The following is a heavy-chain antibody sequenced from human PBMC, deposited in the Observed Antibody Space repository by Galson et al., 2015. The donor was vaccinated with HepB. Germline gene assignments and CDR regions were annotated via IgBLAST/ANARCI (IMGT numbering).Heavy chain of an antibody. CDR3: ARGGSGSGWLYYFDQ. Sequence: SVKVSCKASGYIFTGYSMHWVRQAPGQGLEWMGRISPGSGGTKYAQKFQGRVTMTRDTSISTAYMELSGLTSDDTALFYCARGGSGSGWLYYFDQWGQGTLVTVSS. CDR1: GYIFTGYS. V-gene: IGHV1-2*06. J-gene: IGHJ4*02. D-gene: IGHD6-19*01. CDR2: ISPGSGGT.